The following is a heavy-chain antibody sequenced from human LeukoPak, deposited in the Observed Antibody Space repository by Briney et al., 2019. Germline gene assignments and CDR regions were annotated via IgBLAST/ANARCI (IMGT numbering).Heavy chain of an antibody. Sequence: PSETLSLTCTVSGGSISSSSYYWGWIRQPPGKGLEWIGSIYYSGSTYYNPSLRSRVTISVDTSKNQFSLKLSSVTAADTAVYYCARGAWTAAGTSIDYGGKGPRVTVSS. CDR3: ARGAWTAAGTSIDY. V-gene: IGHV4-39*01. CDR2: IYYSGST. J-gene: IGHJ4*02. D-gene: IGHD6-13*01. CDR1: GGSISSSSYY.